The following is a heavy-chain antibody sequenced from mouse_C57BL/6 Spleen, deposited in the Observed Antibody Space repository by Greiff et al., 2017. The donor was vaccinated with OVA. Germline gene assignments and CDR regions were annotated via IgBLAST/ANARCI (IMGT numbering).Heavy chain of an antibody. CDR1: GYTFTDYN. CDR2: INPNNGGT. D-gene: IGHD1-1*01. J-gene: IGHJ2*01. Sequence: EVKVVESGPELVKPGASVKMSCKASGYTFTDYNMHWVKQSHGKSLEWIGYINPNNGGTSYNQKFKGKATLTVNKSSSTAYMELRSLTSEDSAVYYCARSYGTEYYFDYWGQGTTLTVSS. CDR3: ARSYGTEYYFDY. V-gene: IGHV1-22*01.